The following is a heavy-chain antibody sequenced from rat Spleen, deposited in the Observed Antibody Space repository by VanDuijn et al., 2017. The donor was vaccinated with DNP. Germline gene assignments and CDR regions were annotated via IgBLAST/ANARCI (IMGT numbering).Heavy chain of an antibody. CDR1: GLSLTRYG. D-gene: IGHD1-1*01. CDR2: IWSGGYT. Sequence: QVQLKESGPGLMRPSQTLSLTCTVSGLSLTRYGVSWIRQPPGKGLEWIGAIWSGGYTDYRSALRSRLSISRDTSKSQLLLKMNSLQTEDTAMYSCASITTVFDYWGQGVMVTVSS. CDR3: ASITTVFDY. V-gene: IGHV2-16*01. J-gene: IGHJ2*01.